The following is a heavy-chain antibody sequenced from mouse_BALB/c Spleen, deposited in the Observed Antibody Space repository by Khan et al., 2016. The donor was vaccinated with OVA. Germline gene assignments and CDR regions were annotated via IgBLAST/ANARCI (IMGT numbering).Heavy chain of an antibody. CDR1: GFYIKDTY. CDR3: ARINA. Sequence: VQLQESGAELVKPGASVKLSCTASGFYIKDTYMPLVKQRPEQGLEWIGRIDPANGNTKYDPKFQGKATITEDTSSNTAYLQLSGLTSEDTDVYYCARINAWGQGTTLTVSS. J-gene: IGHJ2*01. CDR2: IDPANGNT. V-gene: IGHV14-3*02.